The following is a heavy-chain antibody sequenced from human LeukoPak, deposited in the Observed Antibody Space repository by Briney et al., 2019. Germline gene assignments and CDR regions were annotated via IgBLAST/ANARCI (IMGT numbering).Heavy chain of an antibody. D-gene: IGHD1-26*01. CDR3: AEARARDAFDI. CDR1: GGSISSSSYY. Sequence: PSETLSLICTVSGGSISSSSYYWGWIRQPPGKELEWIGSIYYSGSTYYNPSLKSRVTISVDTSKNQFSLKLSSVTAADTAVYYCAEARARDAFDIWGQGTMVTVSS. J-gene: IGHJ3*02. V-gene: IGHV4-39*07. CDR2: IYYSGST.